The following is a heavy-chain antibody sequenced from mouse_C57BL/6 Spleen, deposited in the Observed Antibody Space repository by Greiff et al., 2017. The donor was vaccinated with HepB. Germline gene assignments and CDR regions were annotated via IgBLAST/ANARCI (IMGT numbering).Heavy chain of an antibody. CDR1: GFNIKDYY. D-gene: IGHD1-1*01. CDR2: IDPEDGET. CDR3: ARRGITTVVGGDWYFDV. V-gene: IGHV14-2*01. J-gene: IGHJ1*03. Sequence: VQLQQSGAELVKPGASVKLSCTASGFNIKDYYMHWVKQRTEQGLEWIGRIDPEDGETKYAPKFQGKATITADTSSNTAYLQRSSLTSEDTAVYYCARRGITTVVGGDWYFDVWGTGTTVTVSS.